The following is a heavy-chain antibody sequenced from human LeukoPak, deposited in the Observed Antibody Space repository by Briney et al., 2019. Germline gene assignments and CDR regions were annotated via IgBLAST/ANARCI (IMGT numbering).Heavy chain of an antibody. V-gene: IGHV4-4*09. Sequence: SETLSLTCTVSGGSISSYYWSWIRQPPGKGLEWIGYIYTSGSTNYNPSLKSRVTISVDTSKNQFSLKLSSVTAADTAVYYCARQTMMEFDYWGQGTLVTVSS. CDR1: GGSISSYY. CDR3: ARQTMMEFDY. J-gene: IGHJ4*02. D-gene: IGHD1-1*01. CDR2: IYTSGST.